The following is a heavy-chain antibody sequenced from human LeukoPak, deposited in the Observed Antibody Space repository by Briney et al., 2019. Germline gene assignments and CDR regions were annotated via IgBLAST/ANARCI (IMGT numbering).Heavy chain of an antibody. J-gene: IGHJ4*02. CDR3: ARLGSSWDFFDF. D-gene: IGHD6-13*01. CDR1: GFTLGGYW. Sequence: GGSLRLSCAASGFTLGGYWMSWVRQLPGKGLEWVANIKQGAGEIRYVDSVKGRFTISRDNAKNSVYLQMNSLRAEDTGVYYCARLGSSWDFFDFWGQGTLVTVS. CDR2: IKQGAGEI. V-gene: IGHV3-7*01.